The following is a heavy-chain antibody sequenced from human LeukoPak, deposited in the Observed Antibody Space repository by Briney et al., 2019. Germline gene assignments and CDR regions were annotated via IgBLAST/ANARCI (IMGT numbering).Heavy chain of an antibody. J-gene: IGHJ4*02. Sequence: GGSLRLSCAASGFTFSSYSMNWVRQAPGKGLELVSYISSSSSTIYYADSVKGRFTISRDNAKNSLYLQMNSLRDEDTAVYYCARDPLNYYDSSGHPRDYWGQGTLVTVSS. CDR1: GFTFSSYS. D-gene: IGHD3-22*01. V-gene: IGHV3-48*02. CDR3: ARDPLNYYDSSGHPRDY. CDR2: ISSSSSTI.